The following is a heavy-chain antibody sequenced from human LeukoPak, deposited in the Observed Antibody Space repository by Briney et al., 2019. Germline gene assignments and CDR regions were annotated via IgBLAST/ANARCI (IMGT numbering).Heavy chain of an antibody. Sequence: GSLRLSCAASGFTFSDYAMTWVRQAPGKGLQWVSLISDSGGSTYYADSVKGRFTVSRDNSKNTLYLQMNSLRAEDTAVYYCANQAQLVAYFDYWGQGTLVTVPS. CDR2: ISDSGGST. CDR1: GFTFSDYA. J-gene: IGHJ4*02. D-gene: IGHD6-6*01. CDR3: ANQAQLVAYFDY. V-gene: IGHV3-23*01.